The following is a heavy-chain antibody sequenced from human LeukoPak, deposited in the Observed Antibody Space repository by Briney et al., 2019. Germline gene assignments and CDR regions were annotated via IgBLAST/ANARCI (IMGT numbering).Heavy chain of an antibody. CDR1: GYSFTSYW. CDR2: IYPGDSDT. D-gene: IGHD3-22*01. J-gene: IGHJ4*02. V-gene: IGHV5-51*01. Sequence: GESLQISCKGSGYSFTSYWIGWVRQMPGKGLEWMGIIYPGDSDTRYSPSFQGQVTISADKSISTAYLQWSSLKASDTAMYYCARLQHSYYYDTSGHGDYWGQGTLVTVSS. CDR3: ARLQHSYYYDTSGHGDY.